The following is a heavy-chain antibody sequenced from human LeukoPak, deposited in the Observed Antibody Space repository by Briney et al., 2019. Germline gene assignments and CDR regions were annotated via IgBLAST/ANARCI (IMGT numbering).Heavy chain of an antibody. D-gene: IGHD4-17*01. J-gene: IGHJ4*02. CDR2: LYSDGST. V-gene: IGHV3-53*01. CDR1: GFTVSSNY. Sequence: GGSLRLSCAASGFTVSSNYMSWVRQAPGKGLEWVSVLYSDGSTYYVDSVKGRFTISRDNSKNTLYLQMNSLKTEDTAVYYCTTDAGMTTVTAWGQGTLVTVSS. CDR3: TTDAGMTTVTA.